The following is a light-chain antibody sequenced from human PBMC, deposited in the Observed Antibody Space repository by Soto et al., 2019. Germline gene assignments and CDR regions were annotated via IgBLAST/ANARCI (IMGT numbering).Light chain of an antibody. V-gene: IGLV1-44*01. J-gene: IGLJ2*01. CDR1: SSNIGTNT. CDR3: AAWDGSLDVVL. CDR2: NTN. Sequence: QSVLAQPPSASGTPGQSVTIACSGSSSNIGTNTVNCYQQFPGSAPQLLLYNTNQRPSGVPGRFSGSKSGTSASLAISGLQSEDEADYYCAAWDGSLDVVLFGGGTKVNVL.